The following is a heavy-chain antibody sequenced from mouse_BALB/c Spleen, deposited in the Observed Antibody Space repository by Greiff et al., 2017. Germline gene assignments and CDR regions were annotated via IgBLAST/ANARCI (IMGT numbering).Heavy chain of an antibody. CDR3: ARDYSSYEWYFDV. J-gene: IGHJ1*01. V-gene: IGHV5-15*02. Sequence: EVQGVESGGGLVQPGGSRKLSCAASGFTFSDYGMAWVRQAPGKGPEWVAFISNLAYSIYYADTVTGRFTISRENAKNTLYLEMSSLRSEDTAMYYCARDYSSYEWYFDVWGAGTTVTVSS. CDR1: GFTFSDYG. D-gene: IGHD1-1*01. CDR2: ISNLAYSI.